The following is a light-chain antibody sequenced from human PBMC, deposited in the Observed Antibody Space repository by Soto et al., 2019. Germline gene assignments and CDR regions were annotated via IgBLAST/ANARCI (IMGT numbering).Light chain of an antibody. Sequence: QSALTQPRSVSGSPGQSVTISCTGTSSDVARYNYVSWYQQHPGKAPKLMIYDVSQRPSGVPDRFSGSKSANTASLTISGLHADDEGDYYCCSYAGSYSWVFGGGTKLTVL. V-gene: IGLV2-11*01. J-gene: IGLJ3*02. CDR1: SSDVARYNY. CDR3: CSYAGSYSWV. CDR2: DVS.